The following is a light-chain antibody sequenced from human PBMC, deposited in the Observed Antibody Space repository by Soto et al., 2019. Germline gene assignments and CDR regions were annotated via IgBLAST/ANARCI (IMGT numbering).Light chain of an antibody. CDR3: SSYATGGSYV. CDR2: DVS. J-gene: IGLJ1*01. V-gene: IGLV2-14*01. Sequence: QSALTQPASVSGSPGQSIAISCTGTSSDVGGSNSVSWYQQHPGKAPKLLIYDVSNRPSGVSNRFSGSKSDNTASLTISGLQAEDEADYYRSSYATGGSYVFGTGTKLTVL. CDR1: SSDVGGSNS.